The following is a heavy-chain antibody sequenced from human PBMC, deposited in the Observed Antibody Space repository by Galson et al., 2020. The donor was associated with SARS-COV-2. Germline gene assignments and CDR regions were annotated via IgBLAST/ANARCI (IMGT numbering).Heavy chain of an antibody. CDR3: ASGYCSGGSCYSQDWYFDL. V-gene: IGHV3-30*04. CDR2: ISYDGSNK. D-gene: IGHD2-15*01. CDR1: GFTFSSYA. Sequence: GGSLRLSCAASGFTFSSYAMHWVRQAPGKGLEWVAVISYDGSNKYYADSVKGRFTISRDNSKNTLYLQMNSLRAEDTAVYYCASGYCSGGSCYSQDWYFDLWGQGTLVTVSS. J-gene: IGHJ2*01.